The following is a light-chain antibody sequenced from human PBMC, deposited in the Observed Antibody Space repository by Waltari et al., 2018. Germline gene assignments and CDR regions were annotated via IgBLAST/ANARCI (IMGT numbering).Light chain of an antibody. J-gene: IGLJ2*01. CDR3: QSADSSASYVV. Sequence: SFELTQPPSVSVSPGQTARIPCSGAALRKKYAYRYHQRQGQAPVVVIYKDRERPSGIPERFSGSGSGTTVTLTIDGVQAEDEADYYCQSADSSASYVVFGGGTKLTVL. CDR1: ALRKKY. CDR2: KDR. V-gene: IGLV3-25*03.